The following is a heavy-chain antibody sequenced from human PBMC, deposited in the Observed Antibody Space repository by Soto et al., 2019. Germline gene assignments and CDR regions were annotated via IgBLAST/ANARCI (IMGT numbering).Heavy chain of an antibody. CDR1: GFTFSSYW. V-gene: IGHV3-7*05. D-gene: IGHD5-12*01. CDR3: ARVAVEMATIYAFDI. J-gene: IGHJ3*02. Sequence: EVQLVESGGGLVQPGGSLRLSCAASGFTFSSYWMSWVRQAPGKGLEWVANIKQDGSEKYYVDSVKGRFTISRDNAENSLYLQMNSLRDEDTAVDYCARVAVEMATIYAFDIWGQGTMVTVSS. CDR2: IKQDGSEK.